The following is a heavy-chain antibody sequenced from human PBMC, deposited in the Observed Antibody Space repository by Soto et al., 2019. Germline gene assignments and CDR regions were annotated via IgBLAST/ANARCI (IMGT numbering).Heavy chain of an antibody. V-gene: IGHV5-10-1*01. D-gene: IGHD2-8*01. CDR2: IDPSDSYT. CDR1: GYSFTSYW. CDR3: ARRLQMVYYCGMDV. J-gene: IGHJ6*02. Sequence: PGASLKISCKGSGYSFTSYWISWVRQMPGKGLEWMGRIDPSDSYTNYSPSFQGHVTISADKSISTAYLQWSSLKASDTAMFYCARRLQMVYYCGMDVRGRGSRVTVSS.